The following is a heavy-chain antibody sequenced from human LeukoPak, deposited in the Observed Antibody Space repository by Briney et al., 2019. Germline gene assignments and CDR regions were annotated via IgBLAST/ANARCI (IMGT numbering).Heavy chain of an antibody. CDR2: IYYSGST. D-gene: IGHD3-22*01. J-gene: IGHJ3*02. CDR1: GVSISSYY. CDR3: ARRSSGYHLVRAFDI. Sequence: SETLSLTCTVSGVSISSYYWSWIRKPPGKGLEWIGYIYYSGSTNYNPSLKSRVTISVDTSKNQFSLKLSSVTAADTAVYYCARRSSGYHLVRAFDIWGQGTMVTVSS. V-gene: IGHV4-59*01.